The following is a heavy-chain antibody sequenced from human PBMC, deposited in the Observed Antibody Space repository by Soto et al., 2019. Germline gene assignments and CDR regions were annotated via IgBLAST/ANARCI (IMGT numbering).Heavy chain of an antibody. D-gene: IGHD6-6*01. CDR1: GYSFTSYW. V-gene: IGHV5-10-1*01. CDR2: IDPSDSYT. Sequence: HGESLKISCKGSGYSFTSYWISWVRQMPGKGLEWMGRIDPSDSYTNYSPSFQGHVTISADKSISTAYLQWSSLKASDTAMYYCARSYSSSPGGRNWFDPWGQGTLVTV. CDR3: ARSYSSSPGGRNWFDP. J-gene: IGHJ5*02.